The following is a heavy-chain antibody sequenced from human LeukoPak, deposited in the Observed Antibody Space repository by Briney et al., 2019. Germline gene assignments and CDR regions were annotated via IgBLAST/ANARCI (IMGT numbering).Heavy chain of an antibody. Sequence: SETLSLTCTVSGGSINSRSYYWGWIRQPPGKGLEWIGSMFSSGTTYYNPSLESRVAMSVDTSKNQFSLKLSSVTAADTAVYYCARGTRYDFWSGYWSFDYWGRGTLVTVSS. CDR2: MFSSGTT. CDR1: GGSINSRSYY. V-gene: IGHV4-39*07. D-gene: IGHD3-3*01. CDR3: ARGTRYDFWSGYWSFDY. J-gene: IGHJ4*02.